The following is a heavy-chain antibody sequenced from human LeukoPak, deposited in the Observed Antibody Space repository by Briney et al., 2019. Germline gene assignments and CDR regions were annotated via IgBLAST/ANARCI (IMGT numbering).Heavy chain of an antibody. CDR3: AKSRSSGGSSYFDY. CDR2: IGGSGGST. D-gene: IGHD2-15*01. CDR1: GFTFSSYA. J-gene: IGHJ4*02. Sequence: GGSLRLSCAASGFTFSSYAMSWVRQAPGKGLEWVSAIGGSGGSTYYADSVKGRFTISRDNSKNTLYLQMNSLRAEDTAVYYCAKSRSSGGSSYFDYWGQGTLVTVSS. V-gene: IGHV3-23*01.